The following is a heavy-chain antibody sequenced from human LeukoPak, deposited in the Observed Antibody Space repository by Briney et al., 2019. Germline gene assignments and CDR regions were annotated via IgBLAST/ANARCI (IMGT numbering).Heavy chain of an antibody. Sequence: GGFLRLSCAASGFSFNSDWMDWVRQAPGKGLEWVANIKHDESEKNYLDSVKGRFTISRDNAQNSLYLQMNGLRVEDTAVYYCTRRLDDWGQGTLVTVSS. V-gene: IGHV3-7*01. CDR2: IKHDESEK. J-gene: IGHJ1*01. CDR3: TRRLDD. D-gene: IGHD3-16*01. CDR1: GFSFNSDW.